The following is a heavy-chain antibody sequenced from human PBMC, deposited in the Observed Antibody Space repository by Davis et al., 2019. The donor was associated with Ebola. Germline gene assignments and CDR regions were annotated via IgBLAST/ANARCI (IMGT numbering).Heavy chain of an antibody. CDR2: INPSGGST. V-gene: IGHV1-46*01. J-gene: IGHJ5*02. D-gene: IGHD6-19*01. Sequence: ASVKISCKASGYTFTSYYMHWVRQAPGQGLEWMGIINPSGGSTSYAQKFQGRVTMTRDTSTSTVYMELRSLRSDDTAVYYCARDLRAVAGMNWFDPWGQGTLVTVSS. CDR3: ARDLRAVAGMNWFDP. CDR1: GYTFTSYY.